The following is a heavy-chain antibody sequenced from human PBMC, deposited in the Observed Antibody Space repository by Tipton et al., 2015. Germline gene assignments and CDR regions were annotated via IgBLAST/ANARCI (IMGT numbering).Heavy chain of an antibody. V-gene: IGHV4-59*01. J-gene: IGHJ4*02. CDR3: ARDSVLWTGPNDF. Sequence: LRLSCSVSSDSISKYYWSWIRQPPGKELEWIGYIQYSGSTNYNPSLKSRVTISVDTSKTQFSLKMSSVTASDTAVYYCARDSVLWTGPNDFWGQGTLVTVSS. D-gene: IGHD3/OR15-3a*01. CDR2: IQYSGST. CDR1: SDSISKYY.